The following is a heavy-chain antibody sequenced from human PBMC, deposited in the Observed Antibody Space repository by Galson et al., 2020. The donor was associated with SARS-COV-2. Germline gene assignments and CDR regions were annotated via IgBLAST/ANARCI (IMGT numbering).Heavy chain of an antibody. D-gene: IGHD3-3*01. CDR3: ARASGDNDFWSGYRELLL. CDR1: GYTFTSYG. J-gene: IGHJ4*02. V-gene: IGHV1-18*01. Sequence: ASVKVSCKASGYTFTSYGISWVRQAPGQGLEWMAWISAYNGNTNYAQKLQGRVTMTTDTSTSTAYMELRSLRSDDTAVYYCARASGDNDFWSGYRELLLGGQGTLVTVSS. CDR2: ISAYNGNT.